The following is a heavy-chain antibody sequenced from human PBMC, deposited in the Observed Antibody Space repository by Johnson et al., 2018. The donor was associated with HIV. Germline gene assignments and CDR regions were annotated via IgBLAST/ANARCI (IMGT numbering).Heavy chain of an antibody. D-gene: IGHD6-13*01. V-gene: IGHV3-33*06. Sequence: QVQLVESGGGVVQPGRSLRLSCAASGFTFNSYGMHWVRQAPGKGLEWVAVIWYDGSNKYYADSVKGRFTISRDNSKNTLYLQMNSLRAEDTAVYYCVKGIDSSSWYAFVIWGQGTMVTVSS. CDR3: VKGIDSSSWYAFVI. J-gene: IGHJ3*02. CDR2: IWYDGSNK. CDR1: GFTFNSYG.